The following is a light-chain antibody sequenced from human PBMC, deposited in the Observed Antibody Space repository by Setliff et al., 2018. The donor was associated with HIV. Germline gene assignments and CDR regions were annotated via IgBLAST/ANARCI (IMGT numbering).Light chain of an antibody. CDR1: SSDVVDFNF. CDR3: GSYTTSGTFV. V-gene: IGLV2-14*01. Sequence: SALAQPASVSGSPGQSITISCTGISSDVVDFNFVSWYQQHPGKVPKLIIYEVSNRPSGVSNRFSGSKTGNMASLAISGLQAEDEADYYCGSYTTSGTFVFGSGTKVTVL. J-gene: IGLJ1*01. CDR2: EVS.